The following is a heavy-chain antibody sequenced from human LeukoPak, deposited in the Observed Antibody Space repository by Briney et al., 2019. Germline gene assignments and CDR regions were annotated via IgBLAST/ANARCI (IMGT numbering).Heavy chain of an antibody. J-gene: IGHJ4*02. CDR1: GFTFSSYA. Sequence: GGSLRLSCAASGFTFSSYAMSWVRQAPGKGLEWVSTISGSGGSTYYADSVKGRFTISRDNSKNTLYLQMNSLRAEDTAVYYCAKEVGYYYGSGSYWDWGQGTLVTVSS. V-gene: IGHV3-23*01. CDR3: AKEVGYYYGSGSYWD. CDR2: ISGSGGST. D-gene: IGHD3-10*01.